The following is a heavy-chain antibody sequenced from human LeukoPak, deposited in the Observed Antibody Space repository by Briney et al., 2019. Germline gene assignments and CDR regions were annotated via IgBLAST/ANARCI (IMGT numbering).Heavy chain of an antibody. J-gene: IGHJ6*03. Sequence: ASVKVSCKASGYTFAGYYMHWVRQAPGQGLEWMGWINPNSGGTNYAQKFQGRVTMTRDTSISTAYMELSRLRSDDTAVYYCAIRGYCSGGSCLAPYYYYMDVWGKGTTVTVSS. CDR2: INPNSGGT. CDR3: AIRGYCSGGSCLAPYYYYMDV. D-gene: IGHD2-15*01. V-gene: IGHV1-2*02. CDR1: GYTFAGYY.